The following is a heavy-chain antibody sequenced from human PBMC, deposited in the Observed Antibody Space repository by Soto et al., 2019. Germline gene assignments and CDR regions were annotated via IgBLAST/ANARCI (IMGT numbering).Heavy chain of an antibody. Sequence: SETLSLTCTVSSESISSYYWIWIRQSPGKGLEWIGYTDYSGNTNYNPSLKSRVTISGDTSKNSLYLQMNSLRAEDTAVYYCARINYDFWSGIDYWGQGTLVTVS. J-gene: IGHJ4*02. CDR1: SESISSYY. V-gene: IGHV4-59*12. CDR3: ARINYDFWSGIDY. CDR2: TDYSGNT. D-gene: IGHD3-3*01.